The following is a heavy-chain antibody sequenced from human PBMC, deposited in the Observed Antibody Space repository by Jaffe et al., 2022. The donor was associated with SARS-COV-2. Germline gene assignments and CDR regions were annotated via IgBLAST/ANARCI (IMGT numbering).Heavy chain of an antibody. Sequence: QVQLVESGGGVVQPGGSLRLSCAASGFAFWSFGMAWVRQAPGMGLECVALIWSDGSNRYHADSVKGRFTISRDNSKNTLYLQMNSLTAEDSAVYYCAREGGPGYSGYGLEDWGQGSLVTVSS. CDR1: GFAFWSFG. CDR2: IWSDGSNR. V-gene: IGHV3-33*01. J-gene: IGHJ4*02. CDR3: AREGGPGYSGYGLED. D-gene: IGHD5-12*01.